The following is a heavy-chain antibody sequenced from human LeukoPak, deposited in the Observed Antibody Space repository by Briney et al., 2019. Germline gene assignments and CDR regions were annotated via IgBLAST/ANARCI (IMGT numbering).Heavy chain of an antibody. J-gene: IGHJ6*02. CDR2: IYYSGST. D-gene: IGHD2-2*01. Sequence: TSETLSLTCTVSGGSVSSGSYYWSWIRQPPGKGLEWIGYIYYSGSTNYNPSLKSRVTISVDTSKNQFSLKLSSVTAADTAVYYCARASDGLYYYYYGMDVWGQGTTVTVSS. CDR1: GGSVSSGSYY. CDR3: ARASDGLYYYYYGMDV. V-gene: IGHV4-61*01.